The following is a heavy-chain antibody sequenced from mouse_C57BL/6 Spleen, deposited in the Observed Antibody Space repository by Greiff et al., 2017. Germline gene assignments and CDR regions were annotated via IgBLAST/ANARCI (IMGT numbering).Heavy chain of an antibody. CDR2: IWTGGGT. V-gene: IGHV2-9-1*01. Sequence: QVQLKESGPGLVAPSQSLSITCTVSGFSLTSYAISWVRQPPGKGLEWLGVIWTGGGTNYKSALKSRLSISKDNSESQVFLKMNRLQTDDTARYYCARSLYDGYSAWFAYWGQGTLVTVSA. D-gene: IGHD2-3*01. CDR3: ARSLYDGYSAWFAY. CDR1: GFSLTSYA. J-gene: IGHJ3*01.